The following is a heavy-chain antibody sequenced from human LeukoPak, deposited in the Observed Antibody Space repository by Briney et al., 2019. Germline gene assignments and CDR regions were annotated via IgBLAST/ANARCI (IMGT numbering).Heavy chain of an antibody. V-gene: IGHV4-39*07. CDR1: GGSISSSSYY. CDR3: ARDLYGDDYFDY. J-gene: IGHJ4*02. CDR2: ISYSGST. Sequence: SETLSLTCTVSGGSISSSSYYWGWIRQPPGKGLEWIGSISYSGSTDYNPSLKSRVTISVDTSKNKFSLKLSSVTAADTAVYYCARDLYGDDYFDYWGQGTLVTVSS. D-gene: IGHD4-17*01.